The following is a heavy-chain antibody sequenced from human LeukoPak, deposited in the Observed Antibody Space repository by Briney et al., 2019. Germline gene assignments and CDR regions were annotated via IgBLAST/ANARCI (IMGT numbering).Heavy chain of an antibody. CDR2: INPSGGST. CDR1: GYTFTSYY. CDR3: AREFKYYYDSSGYSRDY. J-gene: IGHJ4*02. D-gene: IGHD3-22*01. V-gene: IGHV1-46*01. Sequence: VASVRVSCTASGYTFTSYYMHWVRQAPGQGLEWMGVINPSGGSTSYAQKFQGRVTMTRDTSTSTVYMELSSLRSEDTAVYYCAREFKYYYDSSGYSRDYWGQGTLVTVSS.